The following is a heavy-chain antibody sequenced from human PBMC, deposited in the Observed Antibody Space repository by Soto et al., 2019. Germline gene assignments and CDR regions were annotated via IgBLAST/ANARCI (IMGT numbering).Heavy chain of an antibody. Sequence: QVQLVESGGGVVQPGRSLRLSCAASGFTFSRYAMHWVRQAPGKGLEWVAVISYDESNKYYADSVKGRFTISRDNSKNTVYLQMNSLRAEDTAVYYCARDRHGYVEKPYYFDQWGQGTLVTVSS. J-gene: IGHJ4*02. CDR1: GFTFSRYA. CDR3: ARDRHGYVEKPYYFDQ. V-gene: IGHV3-30-3*01. CDR2: ISYDESNK. D-gene: IGHD5-12*01.